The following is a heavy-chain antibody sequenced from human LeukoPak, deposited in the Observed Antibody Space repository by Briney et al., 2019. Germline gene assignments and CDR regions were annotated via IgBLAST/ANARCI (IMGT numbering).Heavy chain of an antibody. CDR3: AKTSGVVVIIF. D-gene: IGHD3-22*01. Sequence: GGSLRLSCAVSGFAFGSEAMSWVRQSPARGLEWVASISPGGGTTYYADYVKGRFTISRDNSKNSLFVQMNSLRAEDTAVYYCAKTSGVVVIIFWGQGTLVTVSS. V-gene: IGHV3-23*01. CDR2: ISPGGGTT. J-gene: IGHJ4*02. CDR1: GFAFGSEA.